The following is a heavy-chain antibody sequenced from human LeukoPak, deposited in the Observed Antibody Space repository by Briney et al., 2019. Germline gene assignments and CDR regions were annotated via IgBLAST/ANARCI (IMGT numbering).Heavy chain of an antibody. CDR1: GFTFSIYA. D-gene: IGHD3-22*01. J-gene: IGHJ6*03. V-gene: IGHV3-23*01. Sequence: GGSLRLSCAASGFTFSIYAMSWVRQAPGKGLEWVSLICGIDGRTRYADSVKGRFTISRDNSKNTLYLEMNSLRAEDTAVYYCAKDSSSYDWGYMDVWGKGTTVTISS. CDR3: AKDSSSYDWGYMDV. CDR2: ICGIDGRT.